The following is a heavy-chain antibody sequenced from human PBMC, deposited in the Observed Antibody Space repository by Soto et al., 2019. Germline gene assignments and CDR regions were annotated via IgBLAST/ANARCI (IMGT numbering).Heavy chain of an antibody. CDR3: EREGTATVDSDGFDV. CDR2: IHYRGSA. Sequence: PSETLSLTCTVSGGSISTDNYYWSWVRQHPGKGLEWIAYIHYRGSAYYNPSLMSRVFISLDTSKNQFSLELRSLSAADTAIYFCEREGTATVDSDGFDVWGQGTTVTVS. D-gene: IGHD3-9*01. V-gene: IGHV4-31*03. CDR1: GGSISTDNYY. J-gene: IGHJ3*01.